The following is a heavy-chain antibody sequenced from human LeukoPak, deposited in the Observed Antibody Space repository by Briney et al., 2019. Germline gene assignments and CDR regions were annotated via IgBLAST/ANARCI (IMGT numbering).Heavy chain of an antibody. D-gene: IGHD3-16*02. V-gene: IGHV3-23*01. CDR2: ISGTGGST. CDR1: GFTFSSYA. CDR3: ARDYRNYPY. Sequence: TGGSLRLSCAAPGFTFSSYAMSWVRQAPGKGLEWVSGISGTGGSTYYADSVQGRFTISRDNSKNTLYLQMNSLRAEDTAVYYCARDYRNYPYWGQGTLVTVSS. J-gene: IGHJ4*02.